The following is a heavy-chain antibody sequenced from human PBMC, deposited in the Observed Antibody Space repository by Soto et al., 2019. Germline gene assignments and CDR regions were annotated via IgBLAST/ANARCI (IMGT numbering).Heavy chain of an antibody. D-gene: IGHD6-13*01. Sequence: ASVKVSCKASGYTFTSYGINWVRQAPGQGLEWMGWISGYNGNTNYAQKFQGRVTMTTDTSTTTAYMELWSLRSDDTAVYYCARDHSSSWHDFDYWGQGTLVTVFS. J-gene: IGHJ4*02. CDR2: ISGYNGNT. CDR3: ARDHSSSWHDFDY. CDR1: GYTFTSYG. V-gene: IGHV1-18*01.